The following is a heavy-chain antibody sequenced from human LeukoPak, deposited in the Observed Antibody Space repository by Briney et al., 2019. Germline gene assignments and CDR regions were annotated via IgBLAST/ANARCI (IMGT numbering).Heavy chain of an antibody. V-gene: IGHV1-18*01. Sequence: GSSVKVSCKASGYTFTNYAISWVRQAPGQGLEWMGWISTYNTNTNYAQNLQVRVTMTTDTSTSTAYIELRRLRSDDTAVYYCARVVVGESVVPIAGYFDYWGQGTLVIVSS. D-gene: IGHD2-2*01. CDR1: GYTFTNYA. J-gene: IGHJ4*02. CDR2: ISTYNTNT. CDR3: ARVVVGESVVPIAGYFDY.